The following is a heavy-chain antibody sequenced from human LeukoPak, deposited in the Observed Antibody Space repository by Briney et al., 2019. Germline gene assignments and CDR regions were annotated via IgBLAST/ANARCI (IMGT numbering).Heavy chain of an antibody. CDR1: GGSICSGGYY. CDR2: IYYSGST. J-gene: IGHJ3*02. D-gene: IGHD3-10*01. Sequence: SETLSLTCTVSGGSICSGGYYWSWIRQHPGKGLEWIGYIYYSGSTYYNPSLKSRVTISVDTSKNQFSLKLSSVTAADTAVYYYARDLKSGDAFDIWGQGTMVTVSS. CDR3: ARDLKSGDAFDI. V-gene: IGHV4-31*03.